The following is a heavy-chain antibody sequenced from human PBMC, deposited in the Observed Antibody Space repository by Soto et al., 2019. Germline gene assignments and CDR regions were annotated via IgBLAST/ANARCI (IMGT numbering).Heavy chain of an antibody. V-gene: IGHV3-23*01. J-gene: IGHJ6*02. CDR1: GFTFSTYA. CDR3: AGWEVAGQYHYNYGMDV. D-gene: IGHD6-19*01. CDR2: IFGSGANT. Sequence: EVQLLESGGGLVQPAGSLRLSCTASGFTFSTYAMSWVRQAPGKGLEWVSAIFGSGANTYYADSVKGRFTISSDNSKNTGYLLMNNIRAEDTAVYYCAGWEVAGQYHYNYGMDVWGQGTTVTVSS.